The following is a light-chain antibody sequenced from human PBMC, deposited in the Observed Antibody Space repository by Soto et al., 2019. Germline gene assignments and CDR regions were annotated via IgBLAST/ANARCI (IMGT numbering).Light chain of an antibody. Sequence: QSALTQPASVSGSPGQSITISCTGTSSDGGGYNFVSWYQQHPGKAPRLMILDVNNRPSGVSTRFSGSKSGNTASLTISGLQAEDEADYYCCSYSGSSTIVVFGGGTKLTVL. CDR3: CSYSGSSTIVV. CDR1: SSDGGGYNF. J-gene: IGLJ2*01. CDR2: DVN. V-gene: IGLV2-14*03.